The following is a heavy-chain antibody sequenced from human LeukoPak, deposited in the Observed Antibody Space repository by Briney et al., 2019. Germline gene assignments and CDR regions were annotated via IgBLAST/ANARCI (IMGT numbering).Heavy chain of an antibody. CDR3: ATHGSGSYYPPRYYYYGMDV. CDR2: ISAYNGNT. Sequence: GASVKVCCKASGYTFTSYGISWVRQAPGQGLEWMGWISAYNGNTNYAQKLQGRVTMTTDTSTSTAYMELRSLRSDDTAVYYCATHGSGSYYPPRYYYYGMDVWGQGTTVTVSS. D-gene: IGHD3-10*01. J-gene: IGHJ6*02. CDR1: GYTFTSYG. V-gene: IGHV1-18*01.